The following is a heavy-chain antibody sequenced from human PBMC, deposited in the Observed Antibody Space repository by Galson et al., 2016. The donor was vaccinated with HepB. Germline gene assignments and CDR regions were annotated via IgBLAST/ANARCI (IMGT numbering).Heavy chain of an antibody. D-gene: IGHD1-14*01. CDR2: IKPSGGNT. Sequence: SVKVSCKASGYTFNTYNMHWVRQAPGQGLEWMGIIKPSGGNTIYAQKFQDRITMTRDTSTSTAYMELINLRSEDTAVYYCAREPDHSFYFDYWGQGTLPTVSS. V-gene: IGHV1-46*02. J-gene: IGHJ4*02. CDR3: AREPDHSFYFDY. CDR1: GYTFNTYN.